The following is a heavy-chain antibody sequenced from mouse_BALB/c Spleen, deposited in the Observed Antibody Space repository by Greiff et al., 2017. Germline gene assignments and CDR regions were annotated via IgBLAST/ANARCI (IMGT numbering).Heavy chain of an antibody. CDR2: ISSGSSTI. J-gene: IGHJ3*01. Sequence: EVNVVESGGGLVQPGGSRKLSCAASGFTFSSFGMHWVRQAPEKGLEWVAYISSGSSTIYYADTVKGRFTISRDNPKNTLFLQMTSLRSEDTAMYYCARGYAAYWGQGTLVTVSA. CDR3: ARGYAAY. V-gene: IGHV5-17*02. CDR1: GFTFSSFG. D-gene: IGHD1-2*01.